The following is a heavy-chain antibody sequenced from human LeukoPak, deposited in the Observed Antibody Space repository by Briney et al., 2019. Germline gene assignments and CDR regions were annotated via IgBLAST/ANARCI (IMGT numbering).Heavy chain of an antibody. Sequence: ASVKVSCKASGGTFSSYAISWVRQAPGQGLEYMGWINPNSGGTNYVQKFQGRVTMTRDTSISTAYMELSRLRSDDTAVYYCGLYSSGLFDPWGQGTLVTVSS. CDR2: INPNSGGT. CDR1: GGTFSSYA. CDR3: GLYSSGLFDP. D-gene: IGHD6-19*01. J-gene: IGHJ5*02. V-gene: IGHV1-2*02.